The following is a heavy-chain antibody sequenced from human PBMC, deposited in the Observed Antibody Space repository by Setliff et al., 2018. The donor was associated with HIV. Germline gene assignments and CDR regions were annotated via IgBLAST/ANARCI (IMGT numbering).Heavy chain of an antibody. J-gene: IGHJ6*03. CDR1: DYSISSGYF. Sequence: PSETLSLTCTVSDYSISSGYFWGWIRQPPGKGLEWIGHIYTSGSTNYNPSLKSRVTISVDTSKNQFSLKLSSVTAADTAVYYCARAAEPSTYYDFWSGPGAYYYYMDVWGKGTTVTVS. D-gene: IGHD3-3*01. CDR3: ARAAEPSTYYDFWSGPGAYYYYMDV. CDR2: IYTSGST. V-gene: IGHV4-38-2*02.